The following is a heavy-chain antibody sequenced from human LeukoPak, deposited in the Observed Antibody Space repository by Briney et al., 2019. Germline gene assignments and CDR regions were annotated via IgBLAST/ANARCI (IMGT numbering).Heavy chain of an antibody. J-gene: IGHJ4*02. CDR1: GFTFSSYE. V-gene: IGHV3-48*03. D-gene: IGHD3-9*01. Sequence: PGGSLRLYCAASGFTFSSYEMNWVRQAPGKGLEWVSYISSSGSTIYYADSVKGRFTISRDNAKNSLYLQMNSLRAEDTAVYYCARDHPSDILTGYYSFDYWGQGTLVTVSS. CDR3: ARDHPSDILTGYYSFDY. CDR2: ISSSGSTI.